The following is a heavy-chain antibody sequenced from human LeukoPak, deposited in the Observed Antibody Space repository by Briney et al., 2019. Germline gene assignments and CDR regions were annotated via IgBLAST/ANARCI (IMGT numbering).Heavy chain of an antibody. Sequence: SDTLSLTCTVSGGSISSYYWSWIRQPPGKGLEWIGYIYYSGSTNYNPSLKSRVTISVDTSKNQFSLKLSSVTAADTAVYYCARDGDYGGYYYMDVWGKGTTVTVSS. CDR3: ARDGDYGGYYYMDV. V-gene: IGHV4-59*01. J-gene: IGHJ6*03. D-gene: IGHD4-23*01. CDR2: IYYSGST. CDR1: GGSISSYY.